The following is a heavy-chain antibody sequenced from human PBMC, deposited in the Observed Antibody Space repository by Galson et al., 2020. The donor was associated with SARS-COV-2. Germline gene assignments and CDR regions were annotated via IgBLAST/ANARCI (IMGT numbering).Heavy chain of an antibody. CDR3: AKHSGRSHDY. J-gene: IGHJ4*02. CDR2: IEYSGGVT. D-gene: IGHD2-15*01. V-gene: IGHV3-23*01. CDR1: GFIFSNYD. Sequence: GGSLRLSCAPSGFIFSNYDMSWVRQAPGQGLEWVSGIEYSGGVTYYADSVKGRFTISRDNSKNTLYLQMSSLRAEDTAVYFCAKHSGRSHDYWGQGTLVTVSS.